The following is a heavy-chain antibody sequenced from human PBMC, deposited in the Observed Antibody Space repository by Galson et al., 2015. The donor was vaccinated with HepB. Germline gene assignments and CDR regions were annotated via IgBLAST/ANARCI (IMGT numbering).Heavy chain of an antibody. D-gene: IGHD3-10*01. CDR2: ISAYNGNT. Sequence: SVKVSCKASGYTFTSYGISWVRQAPGQGLEWMGWISAYNGNTNYAQKLQGRVTMTTDTSTSTAYMELRSLRSDDTAVYYCARDRAEGAYGSGSYYKIPQEVGCYGMDVWGQGTTVTVSS. CDR3: ARDRAEGAYGSGSYYKIPQEVGCYGMDV. V-gene: IGHV1-18*04. CDR1: GYTFTSYG. J-gene: IGHJ6*02.